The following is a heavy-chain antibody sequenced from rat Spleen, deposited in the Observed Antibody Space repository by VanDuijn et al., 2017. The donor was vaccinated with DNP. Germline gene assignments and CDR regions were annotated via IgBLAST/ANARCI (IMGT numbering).Heavy chain of an antibody. D-gene: IGHD4-3*01. CDR2: IRYDGGST. CDR1: GFTFSDYY. V-gene: IGHV5-22*01. CDR3: ARWNSGHFDY. Sequence: EVKLVESGGDLVQPGGSLRLFCAASGFTFSDYYMAWIRQAPTKGLEWVAYIRYDGGSTKYGDSVKGRFTISRDNAKNTLYLQMNSLRSEDMATYYCARWNSGHFDYWGQGVMVPVSS. J-gene: IGHJ2*01.